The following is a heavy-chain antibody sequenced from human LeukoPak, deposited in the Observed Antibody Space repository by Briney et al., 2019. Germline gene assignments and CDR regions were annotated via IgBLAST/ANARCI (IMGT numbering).Heavy chain of an antibody. Sequence: PSQTLSLTCTVSGGSISSGSYYWSWIRQPAGKGLEWIGRIYTSGSTNYNPSLKNRVTISVDTSKNQFSLKLSSVTAADTAVYYCARTSLSSGWLYAFDIWGQGTMVTVSS. CDR2: IYTSGST. CDR3: ARTSLSSGWLYAFDI. D-gene: IGHD6-19*01. CDR1: GGSISSGSYY. J-gene: IGHJ3*02. V-gene: IGHV4-61*02.